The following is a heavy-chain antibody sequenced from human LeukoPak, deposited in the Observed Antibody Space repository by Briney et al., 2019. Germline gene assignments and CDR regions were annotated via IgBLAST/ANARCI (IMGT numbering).Heavy chain of an antibody. CDR1: GGSISSYY. D-gene: IGHD3-10*01. CDR2: IYYTGST. CDR3: ARAYYGGSLNCYFDY. Sequence: PSETLSLTCTVSGGSISSYYWTWIRQPPGKGLEWIGYIYYTGSTNYNPSLNSRVTISVDTSKNQFSLKLTSVTAADTAVYYCARAYYGGSLNCYFDYWGQGTLVTVSS. V-gene: IGHV4-59*01. J-gene: IGHJ4*02.